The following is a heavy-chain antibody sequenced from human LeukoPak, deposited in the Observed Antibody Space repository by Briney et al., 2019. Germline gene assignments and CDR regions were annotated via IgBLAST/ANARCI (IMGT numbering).Heavy chain of an antibody. CDR1: GFTFSSYA. CDR2: ISYDGSNK. V-gene: IGHV3-30*04. D-gene: IGHD6-13*01. Sequence: PGGSLRLSCAASGFTFSSYAMHWVRQAPGKGLEWVAVISYDGSNKYYADSVKGRFTISRDNSKNTLYLQMNSLRAEDTAVYYCARDGRSSWYYFDYWGQGTLVTVSS. CDR3: ARDGRSSWYYFDY. J-gene: IGHJ4*02.